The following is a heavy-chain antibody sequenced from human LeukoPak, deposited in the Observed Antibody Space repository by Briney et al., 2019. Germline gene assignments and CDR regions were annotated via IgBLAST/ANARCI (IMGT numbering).Heavy chain of an antibody. CDR2: IYYTGST. Sequence: SETLSLTCTVSGGPISRSSYYWGWIRQSPGKGLEWIAMIYYTGSTYYNPSLKSRATMSVDTSKNQFSLKLSSVTALDTAVYYCARMKGSSGYYVAFDIWGQGTMVTVSS. CDR3: ARMKGSSGYYVAFDI. D-gene: IGHD3-22*01. V-gene: IGHV4-39*07. J-gene: IGHJ3*02. CDR1: GGPISRSSYY.